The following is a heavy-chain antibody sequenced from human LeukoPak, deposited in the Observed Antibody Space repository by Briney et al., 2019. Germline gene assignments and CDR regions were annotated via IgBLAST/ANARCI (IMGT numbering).Heavy chain of an antibody. D-gene: IGHD4-17*01. CDR1: GFTFSSYW. CDR2: IKQDGSEK. J-gene: IGHJ3*02. V-gene: IGHV3-7*01. CDR3: ANTVTPYNYDAFDI. Sequence: GGSLRLSCAASGFTFSSYWMSWVRQAPGKGLEWVANIKQDGSEKYYVDSVKGRFTISRDNAKNSLYLQMNSLRAEDTAVYYCANTVTPYNYDAFDIWGQGTMVTVSS.